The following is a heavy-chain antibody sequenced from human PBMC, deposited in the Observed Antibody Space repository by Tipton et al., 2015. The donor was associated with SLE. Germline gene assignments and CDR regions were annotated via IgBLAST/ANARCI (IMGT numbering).Heavy chain of an antibody. CDR1: GGSISSGGYY. D-gene: IGHD3-22*01. V-gene: IGHV4-61*08. Sequence: TLSLTCTVSGGSISSGGYYWSWIRQHPGKGLEWIGYIYYSGSTNYNPSLKSRVTISVDTSKNQFSLKLSSVTAADTAVYYCAGYPYYYDSSGYYYVGWFDPWGQGTQVTGSS. J-gene: IGHJ5*02. CDR2: IYYSGST. CDR3: AGYPYYYDSSGYYYVGWFDP.